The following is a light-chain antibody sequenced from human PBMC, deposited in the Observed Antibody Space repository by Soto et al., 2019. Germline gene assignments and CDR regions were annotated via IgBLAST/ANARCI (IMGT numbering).Light chain of an antibody. Sequence: QSALTQPASVSVSPGQSITISCTGTSSDVGAYDCVSWYQQHPGKAPKYLIYEVSTRPSGVSDRFSGSKSGTTASLTISGLQAADEADYYCSSYTTTDPYVFGTGTKLTVL. V-gene: IGLV2-14*01. CDR3: SSYTTTDPYV. J-gene: IGLJ1*01. CDR1: SSDVGAYDC. CDR2: EVS.